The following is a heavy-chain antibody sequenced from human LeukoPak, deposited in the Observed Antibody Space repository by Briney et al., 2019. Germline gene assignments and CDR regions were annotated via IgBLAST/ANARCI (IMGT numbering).Heavy chain of an antibody. CDR1: GYTFTSYG. D-gene: IGHD3-3*01. J-gene: IGHJ4*02. CDR2: INPNSGGT. V-gene: IGHV1-2*02. Sequence: ASVKVSCKASGYTFTSYGISWVRQAPGQGLEWMGWINPNSGGTNYAQKFQGRVTMTRDTSISTAYMELSRLRSDDTAVYYCARGEGVTIFGVVIPLGYRGQGTLVTVPS. CDR3: ARGEGVTIFGVVIPLGY.